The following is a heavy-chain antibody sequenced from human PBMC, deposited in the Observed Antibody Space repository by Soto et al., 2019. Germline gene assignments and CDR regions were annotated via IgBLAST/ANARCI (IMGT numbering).Heavy chain of an antibody. CDR1: GGTFSSYA. CDR3: ARGRDGYKLGTFSLDY. CDR2: IIPIFGTA. D-gene: IGHD5-12*01. Sequence: QVQLVQSGAEVKKPGSSVKVSCKASGGTFSSYAISWVRQAPGQVLEWMGGIIPIFGTANYAQKLQGRVTITADESTSTAYMELSSMRSEDTAVYYCARGRDGYKLGTFSLDYWGQGTLVTVSS. J-gene: IGHJ4*02. V-gene: IGHV1-69*01.